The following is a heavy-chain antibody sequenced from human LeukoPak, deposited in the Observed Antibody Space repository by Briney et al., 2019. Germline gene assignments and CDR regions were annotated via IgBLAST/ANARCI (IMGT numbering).Heavy chain of an antibody. Sequence: SETLSPTCAVYGGSFSGYYWSWIRQPPGKGLEWIGEINHSGSTNYNPSLKSRVTISVDTSKNQFSLKLSSVTAADTAVYYCARRGYGSGSYYQGAWGQGTLVTVSS. CDR3: ARRGYGSGSYYQGA. J-gene: IGHJ5*02. V-gene: IGHV4-34*01. CDR1: GGSFSGYY. D-gene: IGHD3-10*01. CDR2: INHSGST.